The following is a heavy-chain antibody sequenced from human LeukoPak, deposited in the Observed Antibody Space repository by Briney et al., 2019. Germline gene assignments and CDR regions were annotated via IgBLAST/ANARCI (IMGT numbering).Heavy chain of an antibody. CDR3: TRAGTY. Sequence: SETLSLTCTVSGGSISRGDYSWNWVRQHPGKGLEWIGHIYFSGSTSYNPSLKSRVTISLDTSKNQFSLKLRSVTAADTAVYYCTRAGTYWGQGTLVTVSS. D-gene: IGHD1-7*01. CDR2: IYFSGST. V-gene: IGHV4-31*03. J-gene: IGHJ4*02. CDR1: GGSISRGDYS.